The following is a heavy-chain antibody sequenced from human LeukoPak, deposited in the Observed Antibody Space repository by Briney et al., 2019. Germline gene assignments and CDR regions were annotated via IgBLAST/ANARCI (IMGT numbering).Heavy chain of an antibody. D-gene: IGHD6-19*01. V-gene: IGHV1-18*01. CDR2: ICAYNGNT. CDR1: GYTFTSYG. CDR3: ARRRGYSSGWLRGYFDY. Sequence: ASVKVSCKASGYTFTSYGYSWVRQAPAQGNEWEGGICAYNGNTNYAQKLQGRVNMTTDTSTSTAYMELRSLRSDDTAVYYCARRRGYSSGWLRGYFDYWGQGTLVTVSS. J-gene: IGHJ4*02.